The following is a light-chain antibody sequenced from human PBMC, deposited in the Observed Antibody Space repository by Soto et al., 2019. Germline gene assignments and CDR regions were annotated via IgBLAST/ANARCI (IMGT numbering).Light chain of an antibody. CDR3: QQRSSWPLS. J-gene: IGKJ4*01. CDR2: DTS. Sequence: EIVLTQSPVSLSSSPGERVTHTCRASQSVNIYLTWHQQKPGQAPRLLIYDTSNRATGIPPRFNGSGSERDFTLTINSLEPEDSALYYSQQRSSWPLSFGGGTKVEIK. V-gene: IGKV3-11*02. CDR1: QSVNIY.